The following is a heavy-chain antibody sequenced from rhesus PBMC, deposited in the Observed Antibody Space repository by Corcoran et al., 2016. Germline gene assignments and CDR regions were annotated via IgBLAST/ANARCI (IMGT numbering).Heavy chain of an antibody. V-gene: IGHV4-80*01. CDR1: GASISSYW. Sequence: QVQLQESGPGLVKPSETLSLTCAVSGASISSYWWNWIRQPPGQGLEWIGEINGNSRTTHPTPTLRSRVTFSRNASNNQFSLKLSSVTAADTAVYYCARGAMVLVVVAHTFDFWGQGLRVTVSS. CDR2: INGNSRTT. CDR3: ARGAMVLVVVAHTFDF. D-gene: IGHD2-21*01. J-gene: IGHJ3*01.